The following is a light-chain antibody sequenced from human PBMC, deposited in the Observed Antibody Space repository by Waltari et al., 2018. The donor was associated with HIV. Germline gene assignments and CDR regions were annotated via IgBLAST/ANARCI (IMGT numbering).Light chain of an antibody. CDR2: WAS. CDR3: QQYYSTPFT. Sequence: DIVMTQSPDSLAVSLGERATINCKSSQGVLYSSNNKNYLAWYQQKPGQPPKLLIYWASTRESGVPDRFSGSGSGTDFTLIISSLQAEDVAVYYCQQYYSTPFTFGPGTKVDIK. CDR1: QGVLYSSNNKNY. V-gene: IGKV4-1*01. J-gene: IGKJ3*01.